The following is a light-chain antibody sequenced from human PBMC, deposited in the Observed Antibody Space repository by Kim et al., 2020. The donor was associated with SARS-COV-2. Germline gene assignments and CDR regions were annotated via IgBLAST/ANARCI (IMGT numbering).Light chain of an antibody. CDR3: CSSTGTSWV. J-gene: IGLJ3*02. V-gene: IGLV2-11*01. Sequence: QSALTQPRSVSGSPGQSVAISCTGTSSDVGGYNYVSWYQQRPGKAPELFIYDVTKRPSGVPDRFSGSKSGNTASLTISGLQADDEADYYCCSSTGTSWVFGGGTQLTVL. CDR2: DVT. CDR1: SSDVGGYNY.